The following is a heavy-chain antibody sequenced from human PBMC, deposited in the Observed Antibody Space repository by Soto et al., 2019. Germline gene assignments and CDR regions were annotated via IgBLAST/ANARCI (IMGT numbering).Heavy chain of an antibody. CDR3: ARYYYDSSGYYTL. V-gene: IGHV3-33*01. CDR2: IWSDGSNK. Sequence: QVQLVESGGGVVQPGRSLRLSCAASGFTFSSYGMHWVRQAPGKGLEWVAVIWSDGSNKYYADSVKGRFTISRDNSKKTLYLQMNSLRAEDTAVYYCARYYYDSSGYYTLWGQGTLVTVSS. D-gene: IGHD3-22*01. J-gene: IGHJ4*02. CDR1: GFTFSSYG.